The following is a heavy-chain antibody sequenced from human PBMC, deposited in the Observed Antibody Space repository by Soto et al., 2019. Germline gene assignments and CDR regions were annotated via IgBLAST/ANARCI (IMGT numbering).Heavy chain of an antibody. CDR3: ARHPERIAQIGWFDP. V-gene: IGHV3-48*01. J-gene: IGHJ5*02. D-gene: IGHD6-13*01. Sequence: GGSLRLSCAASGFNFSSYSMNWVRQAPGKGLEWVSYISSSSSTIYYADSVKGRFTISRDNAKNSLYLQMNSLRAEDTAVYYCARHPERIAQIGWFDPWGQGTLVTLSS. CDR1: GFNFSSYS. CDR2: ISSSSSTI.